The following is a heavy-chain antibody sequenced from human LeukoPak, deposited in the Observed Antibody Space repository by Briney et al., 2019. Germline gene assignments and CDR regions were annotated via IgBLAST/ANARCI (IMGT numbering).Heavy chain of an antibody. CDR3: ARERSSGWVDYFDY. J-gene: IGHJ4*02. V-gene: IGHV3-53*01. Sequence: PGGSLRLSCAASGFTFSSNYVSWLRQAPGKGVEWVSVNYSGGNTYYPDSVKGRFTISRDNSKNTLYLRMNSLRAADTAVYYCARERSSGWVDYFDYWGQGTLVTVSS. CDR2: NYSGGNT. D-gene: IGHD6-19*01. CDR1: GFTFSSNY.